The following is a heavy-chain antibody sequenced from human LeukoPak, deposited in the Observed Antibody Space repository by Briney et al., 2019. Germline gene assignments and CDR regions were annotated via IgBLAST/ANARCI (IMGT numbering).Heavy chain of an antibody. CDR2: INSDGSST. J-gene: IGHJ4*02. D-gene: IGHD3-22*01. V-gene: IGHV3-74*01. CDR3: AREAETYYYDSSGYPFFDY. Sequence: GGSLRLSCAASGFTFSSYWMHWVRQAPGKGLVWVSRINSDGSSTSYADSVKGRFTISRDNAKNTLYLQMNSLRAEDTAVYYCAREAETYYYDSSGYPFFDYWGQGTLVTVSS. CDR1: GFTFSSYW.